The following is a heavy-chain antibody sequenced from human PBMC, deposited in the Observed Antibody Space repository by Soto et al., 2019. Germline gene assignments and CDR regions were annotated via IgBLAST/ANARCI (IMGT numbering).Heavy chain of an antibody. J-gene: IGHJ4*02. D-gene: IGHD3-3*01. CDR1: GFTFGDYA. Sequence: PGGSLRLSCTASGFTFGDYAMIWFRQAPGKGLEWVGFITSKRYGGTTEYTASVKGRFTISRDDSKSIAYLQWSSLKASDTAMYYCARLGPGFTIFGVVYWGQGTLVTVSS. CDR3: ARLGPGFTIFGVVY. V-gene: IGHV3-49*01. CDR2: ITSKRYGGTT.